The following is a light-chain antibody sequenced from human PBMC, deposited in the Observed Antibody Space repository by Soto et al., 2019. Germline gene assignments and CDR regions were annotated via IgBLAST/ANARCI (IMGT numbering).Light chain of an antibody. J-gene: IGKJ1*01. CDR1: QSMSSN. CDR3: QQSYTTPWT. CDR2: AAS. Sequence: DIPMTQSPSSLSASVGDRVTITCRASQSMSSNLNWFQQKPGKAPKVLIYAASSLQSGVPLRFSGRGSGTDFTLTISSLQPEDFATYYCQQSYTTPWTFGQGTKVEIK. V-gene: IGKV1-39*01.